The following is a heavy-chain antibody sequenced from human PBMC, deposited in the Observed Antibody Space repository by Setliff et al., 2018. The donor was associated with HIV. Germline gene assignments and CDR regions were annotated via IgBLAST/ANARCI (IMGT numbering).Heavy chain of an antibody. CDR3: ARDFDYGDYNWAFDY. Sequence: PSETLSLTCTVSGGSISSYYWSWIRQPAGKGLEWIGRIYTSGSTNYNPSLMSRVTMSVDTSKNQFSLKLSSVTAADTAVYYCARDFDYGDYNWAFDYWGQGTLVTVPQ. J-gene: IGHJ4*02. CDR1: GGSISSYY. CDR2: IYTSGST. V-gene: IGHV4-4*07. D-gene: IGHD4-17*01.